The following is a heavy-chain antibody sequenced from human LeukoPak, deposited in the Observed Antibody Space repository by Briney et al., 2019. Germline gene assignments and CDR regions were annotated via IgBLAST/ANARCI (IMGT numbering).Heavy chain of an antibody. J-gene: IGHJ4*02. D-gene: IGHD6-19*01. CDR1: GGSISSGSYY. Sequence: SETLSLTCTVSGGSISSGSYYWSWIRQPAGKGLEWIGRIYTSGSTNYNPSLKSRVTISVDTSKNQFSLKLSSVTAADTAVYYCARTITVAGKYYFDYWGQGTLVTVSS. CDR3: ARTITVAGKYYFDY. V-gene: IGHV4-61*02. CDR2: IYTSGST.